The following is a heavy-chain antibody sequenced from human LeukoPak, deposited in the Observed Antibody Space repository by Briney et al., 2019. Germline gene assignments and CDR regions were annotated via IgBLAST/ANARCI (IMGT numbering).Heavy chain of an antibody. CDR3: AKDSSWRAGSSGFNWFDP. D-gene: IGHD3-22*01. CDR2: ISGRGGST. CDR1: GFTFSSYA. Sequence: GGSLRLSCAASGFTFSSYAMSWVRQAPGKGLEWVSAISGRGGSTYYADSVKGRFTISRDNSKNTLYLQMNSLRAEDTVVYYCAKDSSWRAGSSGFNWFDPWGQGTLVTVSS. V-gene: IGHV3-23*01. J-gene: IGHJ5*02.